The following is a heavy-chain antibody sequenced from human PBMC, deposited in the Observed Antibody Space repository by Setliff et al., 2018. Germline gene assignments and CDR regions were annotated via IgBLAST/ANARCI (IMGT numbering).Heavy chain of an antibody. Sequence: PGGSLRLSCAVSGFTFSSYWMNWVRQTPGKGLEWVANIKQDGSEKYYVDSAKARFTISRDNAKNSLYLQMNSLRVEDTAVYYCARGADSSGYWPHGYWGQGTLVTVSS. CDR3: ARGADSSGYWPHGY. V-gene: IGHV3-7*01. CDR1: GFTFSSYW. J-gene: IGHJ4*02. D-gene: IGHD3-22*01. CDR2: IKQDGSEK.